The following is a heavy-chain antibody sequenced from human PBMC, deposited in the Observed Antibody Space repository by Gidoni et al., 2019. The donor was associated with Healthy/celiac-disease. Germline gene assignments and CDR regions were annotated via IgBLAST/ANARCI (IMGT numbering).Heavy chain of an antibody. J-gene: IGHJ1*01. CDR2: ISGSGGST. D-gene: IGHD4-17*01. CDR1: GFTFSSYA. CDR3: AKDQDYEGNEYFQH. Sequence: EVQLLESGGGLVQPGGSLSLSCAASGFTFSSYAMSWVRQAPGKGLELVSAISGSGGSTYYADSVKGRFTISRDNSKNTLYLQMNSLRAEDTAVYYCAKDQDYEGNEYFQHWGQGTLVTVSS. V-gene: IGHV3-23*01.